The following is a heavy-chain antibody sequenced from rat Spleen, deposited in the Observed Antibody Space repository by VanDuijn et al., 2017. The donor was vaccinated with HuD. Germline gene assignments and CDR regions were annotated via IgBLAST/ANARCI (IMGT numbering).Heavy chain of an antibody. Sequence: EVQLVESDGGLVQPGRSLKLSCAASGFTFSDYGVAWVRQAPTTGLEWVTSISPSGVTYYRDSVKGRFTVSRENTERTLYLLVDSLRSEDTATYYCARHWGYWGQGVMVTVSS. CDR3: ARHWGY. CDR2: ISPSGVT. CDR1: GFTFSDYG. J-gene: IGHJ2*01. D-gene: IGHD4-6*01. V-gene: IGHV5S13*01.